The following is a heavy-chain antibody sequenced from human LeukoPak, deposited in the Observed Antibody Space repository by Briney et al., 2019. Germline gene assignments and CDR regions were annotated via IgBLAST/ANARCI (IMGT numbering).Heavy chain of an antibody. CDR2: IKSKTDGGTT. D-gene: IGHD5-24*01. V-gene: IGHV3-15*01. Sequence: GGSLRLSCAGSGFSFGSYGLSWVRQAPGKGLEWVGHIKSKTDGGTTDYAAPVKGRFTISRDDSKNTLYLQMDSLKTEDTAVYYCTTEAGDDWGQGTLVTVSS. CDR3: TTEAGDD. J-gene: IGHJ4*02. CDR1: GFSFGSYG.